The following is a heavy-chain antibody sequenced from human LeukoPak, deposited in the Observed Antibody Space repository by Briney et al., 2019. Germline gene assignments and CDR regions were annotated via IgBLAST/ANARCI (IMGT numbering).Heavy chain of an antibody. V-gene: IGHV3-7*01. CDR1: GCTFSSYW. J-gene: IGHJ4*02. CDR2: VKQDGSEK. Sequence: GGSLRLSCVASGCTFSSYWMSWVRQAPGKGPEWVANVKQDGSEKYYVDSVKGRFTISRDNAKNSIYLQMNSLRAEDTAVYYCARGYKYSSSWYGGGDYWGQGSLVTASS. D-gene: IGHD6-13*01. CDR3: ARGYKYSSSWYGGGDY.